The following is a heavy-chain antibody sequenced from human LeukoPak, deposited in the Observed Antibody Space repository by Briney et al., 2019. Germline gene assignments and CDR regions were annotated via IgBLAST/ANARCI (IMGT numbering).Heavy chain of an antibody. Sequence: PGGSLRLSCGASGFAFSNYAMTWVRQAPGKGLEWVSTSSGNGDSTYYRDSVKGRFTISRDNVKNTLHLQMSSLRAEDTAIYYCARDSNWNNGGFDYWGQGTLVTVSA. CDR2: SSGNGDST. V-gene: IGHV3-23*01. J-gene: IGHJ4*02. D-gene: IGHD1/OR15-1a*01. CDR1: GFAFSNYA. CDR3: ARDSNWNNGGFDY.